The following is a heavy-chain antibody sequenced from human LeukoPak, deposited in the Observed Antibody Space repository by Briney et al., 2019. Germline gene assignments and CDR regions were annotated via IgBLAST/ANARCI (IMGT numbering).Heavy chain of an antibody. CDR1: GFTFSSYS. Sequence: KSGGSLRLSCAASGFTFSSYSMNWVRQAPGKGLEWVSSISSSSSYIYYADSVKGRFTISRDNAKNSLYPQMNSLGAEDTAVYYCARAQRGLLDYWGQGTLVTVSS. D-gene: IGHD3-16*01. CDR2: ISSSSSYI. V-gene: IGHV3-21*01. J-gene: IGHJ4*02. CDR3: ARAQRGLLDY.